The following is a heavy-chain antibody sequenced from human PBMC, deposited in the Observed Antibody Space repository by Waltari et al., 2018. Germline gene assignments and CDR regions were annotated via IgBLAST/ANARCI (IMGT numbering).Heavy chain of an antibody. Sequence: QLQLQESGPGLVKPSGTLSLTCTVSGGSISTNYNWGWIRQPPGKGLEWMGNMQYRGRTCYNPSLESRVTISLDTWKNQFSLRLSSVGAADTAVYFCGRIAFGDEGGYFQYWGQGTLVTVSS. J-gene: IGHJ1*01. CDR3: GRIAFGDEGGYFQY. CDR1: GGSISTNYN. D-gene: IGHD4-17*01. CDR2: MQYRGRT. V-gene: IGHV4-39*01.